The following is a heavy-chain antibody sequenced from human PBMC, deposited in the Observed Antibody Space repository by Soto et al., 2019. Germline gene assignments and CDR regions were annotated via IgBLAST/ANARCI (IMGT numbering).Heavy chain of an antibody. CDR1: GVTFSSYA. CDR3: ARRRTYYYDSSGYYSFDY. Sequence: SVKVSCKASGVTFSSYAISWVRQAPGQGLEWMGGIIPIFGTANYAQKFQGRVTITADESTSTAYMELGSLRSEDTAVYYCARRRTYYYDSSGYYSFDYWGQGTLVTVSS. V-gene: IGHV1-69*13. CDR2: IIPIFGTA. D-gene: IGHD3-22*01. J-gene: IGHJ4*02.